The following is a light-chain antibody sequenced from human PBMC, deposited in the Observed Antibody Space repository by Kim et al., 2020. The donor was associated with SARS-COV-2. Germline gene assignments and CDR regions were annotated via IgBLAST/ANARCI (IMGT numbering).Light chain of an antibody. V-gene: IGLV1-44*01. J-gene: IGLJ3*02. CDR3: AAWDDSLNGWV. CDR1: SSNVGTKT. CDR2: SNN. Sequence: QSVLTQPPSASGTPGQRVTMSCSGSSSNVGTKTVNWYQQLPGTAPKLLIYSNNQRPSGVPDRFSGSKSGSSASLAISGLQSEDEADYSCAAWDDSLNGWVFGGGTKVTVL.